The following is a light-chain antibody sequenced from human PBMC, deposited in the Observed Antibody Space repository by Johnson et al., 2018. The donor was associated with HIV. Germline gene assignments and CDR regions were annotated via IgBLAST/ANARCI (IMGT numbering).Light chain of an antibody. CDR2: ENN. CDR1: SSNIGNNY. V-gene: IGLV1-51*02. CDR3: GTWNSSLSAHDYV. J-gene: IGLJ1*01. Sequence: QSVLTQPPSVSAAPGQKVTISCSGRSSNIGNNYVSWYQQLPGTAPKLLIYENNKRPSGIPDRFSGSKSDTSATLGITGLQTGDEADYYCGTWNSSLSAHDYVFGTGTKVTVL.